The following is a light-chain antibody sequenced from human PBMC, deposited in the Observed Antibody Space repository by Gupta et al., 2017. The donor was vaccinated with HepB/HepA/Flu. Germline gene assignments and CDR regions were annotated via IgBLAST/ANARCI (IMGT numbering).Light chain of an antibody. Sequence: EIVMTQSPATLSVSPGERATLSCRASHSVSANLAWYQQKPGQAPRLLIYGASSRATGIPDRFSGTGSGTEFTLNIAGLQSEDSAVYYCQQYNMRPLTFGGGTKLEI. CDR1: HSVSAN. CDR2: GAS. CDR3: QQYNMRPLT. V-gene: IGKV3-15*01. J-gene: IGKJ4*01.